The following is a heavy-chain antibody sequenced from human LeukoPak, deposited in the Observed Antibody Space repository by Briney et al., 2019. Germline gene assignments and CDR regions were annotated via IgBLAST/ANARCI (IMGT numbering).Heavy chain of an antibody. CDR1: GDSVSSNNVA. D-gene: IGHD1-26*01. V-gene: IGHV6-1*01. Sequence: SQTLSLTCAISGDSVSSNNVAWNWIRQSPSRGLEWLGRTFYRSKWYFDYAESVKSRITIYPDTSKNQFSLQLKSVTPEDTAMYYCAQGWDLNSWGQGTLVTVSS. CDR3: AQGWDLNS. CDR2: TFYRSKWYF. J-gene: IGHJ4*02.